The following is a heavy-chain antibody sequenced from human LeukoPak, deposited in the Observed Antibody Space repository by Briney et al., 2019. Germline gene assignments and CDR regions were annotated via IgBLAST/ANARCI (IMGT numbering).Heavy chain of an antibody. D-gene: IGHD2-8*01. CDR2: IRYDGSNK. CDR1: GFTFSSYG. CDR3: ASMAFDI. Sequence: GGSLRLSCAASGFTFSSYGMHWVRQAPGKGLEWVAFIRYDGSNKYYADSVKGRFTISRDNSKNTLYLQMGSLRAEDMAVYYCASMAFDIWGQGTMVTVSS. V-gene: IGHV3-30*02. J-gene: IGHJ3*02.